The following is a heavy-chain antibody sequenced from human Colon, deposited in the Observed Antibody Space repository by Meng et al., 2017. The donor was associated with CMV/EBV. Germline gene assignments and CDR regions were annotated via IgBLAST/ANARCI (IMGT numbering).Heavy chain of an antibody. CDR1: GFSFNDYG. CDR2: ISSRSTYI. Sequence: GGSLRLSCVASGFSFNDYGMNWVRQAPGKGPEWVSSISSRSTYIKYGDSVKGRFTISRDNGKKSVFLQMNSLRAEDTAVYYCAKSTYDDFWSGHGLDVWGQGTTVTVSS. CDR3: AKSTYDDFWSGHGLDV. D-gene: IGHD3-3*01. V-gene: IGHV3-21*04. J-gene: IGHJ6*02.